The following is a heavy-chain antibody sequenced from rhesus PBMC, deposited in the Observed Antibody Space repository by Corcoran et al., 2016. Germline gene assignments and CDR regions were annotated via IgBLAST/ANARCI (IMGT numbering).Heavy chain of an antibody. V-gene: IGHV4-65*01. CDR1: GASISSSNW. CDR3: ARGEYSGYSYFDY. J-gene: IGHJ4*01. CDR2: MSGSRGST. Sequence: QVQLQESGPGLVKPSETLSLTCAFAGASISSSNWWSWIRPPPEKGLEWSGYMSGSRGSTKYKPALKRRVAISTDTAKNQCSLKLSSGSAEDTAGYYCARGEYSGYSYFDYWGQGVLVTVSS. D-gene: IGHD5-42*01.